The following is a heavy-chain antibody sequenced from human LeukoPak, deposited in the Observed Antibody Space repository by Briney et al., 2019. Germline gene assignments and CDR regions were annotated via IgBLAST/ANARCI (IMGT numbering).Heavy chain of an antibody. D-gene: IGHD2-8*02. CDR2: ISYSGFT. Sequence: SETLSLTCTVSGGSISSYQWSWIRQPPGKGLEWIGYISYSGFTNYNPSLKSRVTISLDTSKNLFSLKLTSVTAADTAVYYCAGHHPRNTVDFWGQGTLVTVSS. V-gene: IGHV4-59*08. J-gene: IGHJ4*02. CDR3: AGHHPRNTVDF. CDR1: GGSISSYQ.